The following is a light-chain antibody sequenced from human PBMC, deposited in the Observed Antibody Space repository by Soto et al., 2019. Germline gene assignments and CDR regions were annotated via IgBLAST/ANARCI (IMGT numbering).Light chain of an antibody. Sequence: DIQMTQSPCTLSASLLDRHTKSCWASQTIISWLAWYQQKPGKAPKLLIYKASTLESEVPSRFSGSGSETEFTLTINSLQPDDSATYYCQQYHTYSWTFGQGTKVDI. J-gene: IGKJ1*01. CDR1: QTIISW. CDR2: KAS. V-gene: IGKV1-5*03. CDR3: QQYHTYSWT.